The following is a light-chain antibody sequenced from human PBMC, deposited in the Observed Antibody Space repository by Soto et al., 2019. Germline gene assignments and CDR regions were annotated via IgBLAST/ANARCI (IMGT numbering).Light chain of an antibody. CDR1: QSISTY. J-gene: IGKJ1*01. CDR2: DAS. V-gene: IGKV1-39*01. Sequence: DIQMTQSPSSLSASVGNRVTITCRASQSISTYLNWYQKKPGKAPNLLIYDASRLQSGVPSRFSGSGGGTDFTLTISSLQPDDSATYYCQQYKSYSPRTFGQGTKVDIK. CDR3: QQYKSYSPRT.